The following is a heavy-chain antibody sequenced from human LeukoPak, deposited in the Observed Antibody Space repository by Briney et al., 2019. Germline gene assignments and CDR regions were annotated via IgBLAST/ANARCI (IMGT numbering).Heavy chain of an antibody. CDR1: GGSISSYY. Sequence: SETLSLTCTVSGGSISSYYWSWIRQPPGKGLEWIGYIYYSGSTNYNPSLKSRVTISVDTSKNQFSLKLSPVTAADTAVYYCARVLVEMATIVGFDYWGQGTLVTVSS. CDR3: ARVLVEMATIVGFDY. CDR2: IYYSGST. J-gene: IGHJ4*02. D-gene: IGHD5-24*01. V-gene: IGHV4-59*01.